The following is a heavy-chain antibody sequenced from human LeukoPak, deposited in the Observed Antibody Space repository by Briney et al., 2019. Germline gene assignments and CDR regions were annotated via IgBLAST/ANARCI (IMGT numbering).Heavy chain of an antibody. CDR2: INPNSGGT. J-gene: IGHJ3*02. CDR3: ARDRVRNPDAFDI. V-gene: IGHV1-2*04. Sequence: ASVKVSCKASGYTFTGYYMHWVRQAPGQGLEWMGWINPNSGGTNYAQKFQGWVTMTRDTSISTAYMELSRLRSDDTAVYYCARDRVRNPDAFDIWGQGTMVTVSS. CDR1: GYTFTGYY. D-gene: IGHD3-3*01.